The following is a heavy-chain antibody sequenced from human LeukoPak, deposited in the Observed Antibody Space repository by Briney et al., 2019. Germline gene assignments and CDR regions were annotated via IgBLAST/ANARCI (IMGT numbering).Heavy chain of an antibody. CDR1: GFTFSSYW. Sequence: GGSLRLSCAASGFTFSSYWMHWVRQAPGKGLVWVSRIISDGSSATYADSVRGRFTMSRDNAKNTLYLEMNSLRAEDTAVYYCARDARYNIDVWGQGTTVTVSS. J-gene: IGHJ6*02. V-gene: IGHV3-74*01. CDR3: ARDARYNIDV. D-gene: IGHD3-9*01. CDR2: IISDGSSA.